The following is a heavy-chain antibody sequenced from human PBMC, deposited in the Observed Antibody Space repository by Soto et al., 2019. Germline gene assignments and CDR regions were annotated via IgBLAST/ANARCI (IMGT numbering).Heavy chain of an antibody. CDR3: ARALSYSSSSYYFDY. V-gene: IGHV3-30-3*01. J-gene: IGHJ4*01. CDR2: ISYDGSNK. D-gene: IGHD6-6*01. Sequence: GGSLRLSCAASGSTFSSYAMHWVRQAPGKGLEWVAVISYDGSNKYYADSVKGRFTISRDNSKNTLYLQMNSLRAEDTAVYYCARALSYSSSSYYFDYWGHGTLVTVSS. CDR1: GSTFSSYA.